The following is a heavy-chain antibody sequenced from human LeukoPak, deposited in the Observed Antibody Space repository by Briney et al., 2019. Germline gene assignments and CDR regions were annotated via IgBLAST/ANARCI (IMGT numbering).Heavy chain of an antibody. CDR3: AKPPTGNFYYYYYMDV. V-gene: IGHV3-23*01. Sequence: GGSLRLSCAASGFTFSSYAMSWVRQAPGKGLEWVSAISGSGGSTYYVDSVKGRFTISRDRSTNTLYLQMNSLRAEDTAVYYCAKPPTGNFYYYYYMDVWGKGTTVTVSS. CDR1: GFTFSSYA. J-gene: IGHJ6*03. CDR2: ISGSGGST. D-gene: IGHD3-9*01.